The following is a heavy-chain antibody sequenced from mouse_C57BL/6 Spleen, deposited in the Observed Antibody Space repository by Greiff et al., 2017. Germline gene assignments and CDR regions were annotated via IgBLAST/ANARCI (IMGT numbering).Heavy chain of an antibody. V-gene: IGHV1-5*01. CDR1: GYTFTSYW. CDR3: TRERYYGSSYEWYFDV. Sequence: VQLQQSGTVLARPGASVKMSCKTSGYTFTSYWMHWVKQRPGQGLEWIGAIYPGNSDTSYNQKFKGKAKLTAVTSASTAYMELSSLTHEDSAVYYCTRERYYGSSYEWYFDVWGTGTTVTVSS. J-gene: IGHJ1*03. D-gene: IGHD1-1*01. CDR2: IYPGNSDT.